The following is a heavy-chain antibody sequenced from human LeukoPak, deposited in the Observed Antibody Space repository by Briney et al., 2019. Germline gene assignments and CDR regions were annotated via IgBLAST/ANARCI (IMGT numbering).Heavy chain of an antibody. V-gene: IGHV3-23*01. J-gene: IGHJ4*02. CDR2: ISGSGGST. D-gene: IGHD6-6*01. CDR1: GFTLSSYA. CDR3: AKSSLKESSSSSDY. Sequence: GGSLRLSCAAAGFTLSSYAMSWVRQAPGKGLECVSGISGSGGSTYYADSVKGRFTISRDNSRNTLYLQMNSPRAEDTAVYYCAKSSLKESSSSSDYWGQGTLVTVSS.